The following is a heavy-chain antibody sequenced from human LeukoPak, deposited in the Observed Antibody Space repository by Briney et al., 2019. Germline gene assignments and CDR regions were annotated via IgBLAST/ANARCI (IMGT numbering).Heavy chain of an antibody. Sequence: GGSLRLSCAASGFTFSSYGMHWVRQAPGKGLEWVAVISYDGSNKYYADSVKGRFTISRDNSKNTLYLQMNSLRAEDTAVYYCAKTFYYDSSGYYLSALIDYWGQGTLVTVSS. D-gene: IGHD3-22*01. CDR2: ISYDGSNK. V-gene: IGHV3-30*18. J-gene: IGHJ4*02. CDR1: GFTFSSYG. CDR3: AKTFYYDSSGYYLSALIDY.